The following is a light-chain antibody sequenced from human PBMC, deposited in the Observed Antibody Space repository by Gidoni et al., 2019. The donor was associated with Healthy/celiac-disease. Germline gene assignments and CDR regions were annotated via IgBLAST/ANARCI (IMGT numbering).Light chain of an antibody. Sequence: EIVFTQSPATLSLSPGERATLSCRASQSVSSYLAWYQQKPGQAPRLLIYDASNRATGIPARFSGSGSGTDFTLTISSLEPEDFAVYYCQQRGETFXXXTKVEIK. CDR1: QSVSSY. CDR2: DAS. V-gene: IGKV3-11*01. J-gene: IGKJ1*01. CDR3: QQRGET.